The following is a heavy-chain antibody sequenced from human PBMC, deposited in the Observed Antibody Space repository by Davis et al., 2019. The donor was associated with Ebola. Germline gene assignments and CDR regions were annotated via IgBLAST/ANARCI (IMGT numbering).Heavy chain of an antibody. J-gene: IGHJ3*02. V-gene: IGHV1-58*02. CDR1: GFTFTSSA. CDR2: IVVGSGNT. D-gene: IGHD2-21*02. CDR3: AASALAYCGGDCYSADAFDI. Sequence: SVKVSCKASGFTFTSSAMQWVRQARGQRLEWIGWIVVGSGNTNYAQKFQERVTITRDMSTSTAYMELSSLRSEDTAVYYCAASALAYCGGDCYSADAFDIWGQGTMVTVSS.